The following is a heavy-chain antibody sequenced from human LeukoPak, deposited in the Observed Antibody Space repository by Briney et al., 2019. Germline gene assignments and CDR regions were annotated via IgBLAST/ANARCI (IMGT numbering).Heavy chain of an antibody. Sequence: SETLSLTCTVSGGSISSSSYYWGWIRQPPGKGLEWIGSIYYSGSTYYNPSLKSRVTISVDTSKNQFSLKLSSVTAADTAVYYCARGHLSGRITGTTLRSNWFDPWGQGTLVTVSS. V-gene: IGHV4-39*07. CDR1: GGSISSSSYY. J-gene: IGHJ5*02. CDR2: IYYSGST. D-gene: IGHD1-7*01. CDR3: ARGHLSGRITGTTLRSNWFDP.